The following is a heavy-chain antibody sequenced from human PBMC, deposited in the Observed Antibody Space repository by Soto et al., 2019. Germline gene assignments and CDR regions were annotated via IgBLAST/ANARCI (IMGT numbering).Heavy chain of an antibody. CDR3: VCGGNYFVY. Sequence: EVQLVESGGGLVQPGGSLRLSCEASGFTFSTYWMTWVRQPPGKGLEWVANVDQDGSERYYVDCVRGRFTISRDNAKKSLYLQMNSLRAEDTAKYYCVCGGNYFVYWGQGTLVTVSP. V-gene: IGHV3-7*01. J-gene: IGHJ4*02. D-gene: IGHD3-16*01. CDR1: GFTFSTYW. CDR2: VDQDGSER.